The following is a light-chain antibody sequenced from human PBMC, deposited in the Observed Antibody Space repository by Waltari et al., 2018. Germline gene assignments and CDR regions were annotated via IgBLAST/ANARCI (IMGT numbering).Light chain of an antibody. J-gene: IGLJ3*02. CDR3: LSYTTSSILGV. CDR2: EVG. V-gene: IGLV2-14*01. CDR1: STDIVDYI. Sequence: QSALTQPASVSGSPGQSIPIPCTGTSTDIVDYIVSWYQKHPGKAPKLMLYEVGSRPPGVSNRFSGSKSGNTASLTISGLQAEDEADYYCLSYTTSSILGVFGGGTKLTVL.